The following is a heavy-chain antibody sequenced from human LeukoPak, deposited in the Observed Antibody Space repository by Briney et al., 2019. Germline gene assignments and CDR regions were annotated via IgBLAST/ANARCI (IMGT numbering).Heavy chain of an antibody. V-gene: IGHV3-30*18. D-gene: IGHD3-16*01. J-gene: IGHJ4*02. CDR2: ISYDGSNK. Sequence: GGSLRLSCAASGLTFSSYGMHWVRQAPGKRLEWVAVISYDGSNKYYADSVKGRFTISRDNSKNTLYLQMNSLRAEDTAVYYCAKGSNGGVSDYWGQGTLVIGSS. CDR3: AKGSNGGVSDY. CDR1: GLTFSSYG.